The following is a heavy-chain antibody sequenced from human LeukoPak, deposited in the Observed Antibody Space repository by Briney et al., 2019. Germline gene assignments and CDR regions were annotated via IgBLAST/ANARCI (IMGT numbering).Heavy chain of an antibody. V-gene: IGHV1-24*01. Sequence: GASVKVSCKASGYTFTSYGISWVRQAPGQGLEWMGGFDPEDGETIYAQKFQGRVTMTEDTSTDTAYMELSSLRSEDTAVYYCATVVVVKWELLRPRARWFDPWGQGTLVTVSS. CDR1: GYTFTSYG. D-gene: IGHD1-26*01. CDR2: FDPEDGET. J-gene: IGHJ5*02. CDR3: ATVVVVKWELLRPRARWFDP.